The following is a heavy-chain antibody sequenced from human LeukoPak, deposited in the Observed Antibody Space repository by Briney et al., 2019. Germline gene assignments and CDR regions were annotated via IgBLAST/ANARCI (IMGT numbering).Heavy chain of an antibody. D-gene: IGHD3-10*01. J-gene: IGHJ3*02. CDR2: ISGSGGST. CDR1: GFTFSSYA. Sequence: GGSLRLSCAASGFTFSSYAMSWVRQAPGKGLEWVSAISGSGGSTYYADSVKGRFTISRDNSKNTLYLQMNSLRAEDTAVYYCARRPLWFGDHDAFDIWGQGTMVTVSS. CDR3: ARRPLWFGDHDAFDI. V-gene: IGHV3-23*01.